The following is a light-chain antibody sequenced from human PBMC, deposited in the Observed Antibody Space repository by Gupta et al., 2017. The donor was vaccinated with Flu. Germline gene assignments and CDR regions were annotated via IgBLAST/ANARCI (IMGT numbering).Light chain of an antibody. CDR2: EVS. CDR1: SSDVGSYNL. CDR3: CSYAGSSTVV. V-gene: IGLV2-23*02. J-gene: IGLJ3*02. Sequence: SITISCTGTSSDVGSYNLVSWYQQLPGKAPKRRIYEVSKRPSGVSNRFSGSKSGNTASLTISGLQAEDEADYYCCSYAGSSTVVFGGGTKLTVL.